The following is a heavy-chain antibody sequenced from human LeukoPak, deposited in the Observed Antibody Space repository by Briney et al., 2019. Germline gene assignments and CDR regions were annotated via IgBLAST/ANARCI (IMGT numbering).Heavy chain of an antibody. D-gene: IGHD3-10*01. V-gene: IGHV3-21*01. CDR3: ARNYGSGSYLVYWFDP. CDR1: GFTFSSYS. J-gene: IGHJ5*02. CDR2: ISSSSYI. Sequence: PGGSLRLSCAASGFTFSSYSMNWVRQAPGKGLEWVSSISSSSYIYYADSVKGRFTISRDNAKNSLYLQMDSLRAEDTAVYYCARNYGSGSYLVYWFDPWGQGTLVTVSS.